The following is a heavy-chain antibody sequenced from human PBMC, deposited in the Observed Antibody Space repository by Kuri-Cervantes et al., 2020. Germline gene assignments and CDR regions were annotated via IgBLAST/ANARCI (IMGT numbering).Heavy chain of an antibody. V-gene: IGHV4-39*07. CDR1: GGSISSSSYY. D-gene: IGHD1-1*01. CDR2: IYYSGST. Sequence: GSLRLSCTVSGGSISSSSYYWGWIRQPPGKGLEWIGSIYYSGSTYYNPSLKSRVTISVDTSKNRFSLKVSSVTAADTAVYYCARGSLERAYWGQGTLVTVSS. J-gene: IGHJ4*02. CDR3: ARGSLERAY.